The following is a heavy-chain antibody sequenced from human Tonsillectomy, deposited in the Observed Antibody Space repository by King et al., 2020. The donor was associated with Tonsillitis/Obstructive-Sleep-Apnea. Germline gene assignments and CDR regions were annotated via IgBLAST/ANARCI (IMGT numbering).Heavy chain of an antibody. V-gene: IGHV3-48*03. CDR2: ISSSGSTI. D-gene: IGHD6-19*01. CDR1: GFTFSSYE. J-gene: IGHJ4*02. Sequence: VQLVESGGGLVQPGGSLRLSCAASGFTFSSYEMNWVRQAPGKGLEWVSYISSSGSTIYYADSVKGRFTISRDNAKNSLYLQMNSLRAEDTAVYYCARGEYSSGWLFDYWGQGTLVTVSS. CDR3: ARGEYSSGWLFDY.